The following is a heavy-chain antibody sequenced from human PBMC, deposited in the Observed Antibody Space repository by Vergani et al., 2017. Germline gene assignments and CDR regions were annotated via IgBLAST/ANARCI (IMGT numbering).Heavy chain of an antibody. D-gene: IGHD6-19*01. J-gene: IGHJ4*02. V-gene: IGHV4-34*01. CDR3: ARSSGWYPYFDY. Sequence: QVQLQQWGAGLLKPSETLSLTCAVYGGSFSGYYWSWIRQPPGKGLEWIGEINHSGSTNYNPFLKSRVTISVDTSKNQFSLKLSSVTAADTAVYYCARSSGWYPYFDYWGQGTLVTVSS. CDR2: INHSGST. CDR1: GGSFSGYY.